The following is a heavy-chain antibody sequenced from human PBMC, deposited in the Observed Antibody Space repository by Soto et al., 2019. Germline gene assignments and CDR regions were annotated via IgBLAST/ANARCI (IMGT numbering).Heavy chain of an antibody. Sequence: GGSLRLSCAASGLTFSSYGMHWVRQAPGKGLEWVAVISYDGSNKYYADSVKGRFTISRDNSKNTLYLQMNSLRAEDTAVYYCANGHKGNYYGMDVWGQGTTVTVS. D-gene: IGHD3-10*01. CDR2: ISYDGSNK. V-gene: IGHV3-30*18. CDR3: ANGHKGNYYGMDV. J-gene: IGHJ6*02. CDR1: GLTFSSYG.